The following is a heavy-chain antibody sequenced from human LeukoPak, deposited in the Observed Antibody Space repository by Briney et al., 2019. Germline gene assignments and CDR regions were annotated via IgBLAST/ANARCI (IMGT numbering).Heavy chain of an antibody. CDR3: ARTLYYDDSRYFDH. Sequence: GESLKISCKGSGYSFTSYWIGWVRQMPGKGLEWMGFIYPGDPDSTYSPSFEGQVTISADTSISTAYLQWGSLKASDTAMYYCARTLYYDDSRYFDHWGQGTLVTVSS. J-gene: IGHJ4*02. CDR1: GYSFTSYW. D-gene: IGHD3-22*01. CDR2: IYPGDPDS. V-gene: IGHV5-51*01.